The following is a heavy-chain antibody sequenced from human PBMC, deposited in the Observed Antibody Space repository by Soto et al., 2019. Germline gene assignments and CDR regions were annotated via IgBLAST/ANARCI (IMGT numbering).Heavy chain of an antibody. V-gene: IGHV3-30*18. CDR1: GFTFSSYG. Sequence: QVQLVESGGGVVQPGRSLRLSCAASGFTFSSYGMHWVRQTPGKGLEWVAVISYDGSNKYYADSVKGRFTISRDNSKNTLYLQMNSMRAEDTAVYYCAKERDYDRDYGMDVWGRGTTVTVCS. D-gene: IGHD3-22*01. CDR3: AKERDYDRDYGMDV. J-gene: IGHJ6*02. CDR2: ISYDGSNK.